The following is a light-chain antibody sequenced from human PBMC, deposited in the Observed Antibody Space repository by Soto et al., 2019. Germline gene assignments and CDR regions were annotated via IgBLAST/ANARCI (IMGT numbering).Light chain of an antibody. CDR2: GAS. J-gene: IGKJ1*01. Sequence: EIVMTQSPATLSVSPGERATLSCRASQSVSSNLAWYQQKPGQAPRLLIYGASTRATGIPARFSGSGSGTEVTLTLSSLQSEDFGVYYWQEYNNWRAGRTFGQGTKVEIK. CDR1: QSVSSN. V-gene: IGKV3-15*01. CDR3: QEYNNWRAGRT.